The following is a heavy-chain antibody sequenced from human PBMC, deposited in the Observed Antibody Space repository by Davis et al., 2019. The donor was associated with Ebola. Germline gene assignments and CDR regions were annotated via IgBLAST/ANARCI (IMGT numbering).Heavy chain of an antibody. CDR3: ARSTGIAVAGTPVGGMDV. CDR2: MSPNSGNT. Sequence: ASVKVSCKAPGYTFTIYDINWVRQATGQGLEWLGRMSPNSGNTRYVQKFQGRVTMTRNTSISTAYLGLSSLTSEDTAVYYCARSTGIAVAGTPVGGMDVWGQGTTVTVSS. J-gene: IGHJ6*02. D-gene: IGHD6-19*01. CDR1: GYTFTIYD. V-gene: IGHV1-8*01.